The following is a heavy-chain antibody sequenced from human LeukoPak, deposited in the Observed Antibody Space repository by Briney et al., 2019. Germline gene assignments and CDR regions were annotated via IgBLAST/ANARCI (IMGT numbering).Heavy chain of an antibody. V-gene: IGHV4-4*02. CDR3: ARGRRLLWFGESDLFDY. Sequence: SGTLSLTCAVSGGSISSSNWWSWVRQPPGKGLEWIGEIYHSGSTNYNPSLKSRVTISVDKSKNQFSLKLSSVTAADTAVYYCARGRRLLWFGESDLFDYWGQGTLVTVSS. D-gene: IGHD3-10*01. CDR1: GGSISSSNW. CDR2: IYHSGST. J-gene: IGHJ4*02.